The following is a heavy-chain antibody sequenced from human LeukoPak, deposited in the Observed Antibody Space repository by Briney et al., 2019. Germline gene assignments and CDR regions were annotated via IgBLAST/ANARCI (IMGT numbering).Heavy chain of an antibody. CDR3: ARDTGQYAPGTPGFARFDP. V-gene: IGHV4-39*07. D-gene: IGHD3-10*01. J-gene: IGHJ5*02. CDR2: IYYSGST. CDR1: GFTFSSYA. Sequence: PGGSLRLSCAASGFTFSSYAMSWVRQAPGKGLEWIGSIYYSGSTYYNPSLKSRVIVSLDTSKNQFSLKLTSVTAADTAVYYCARDTGQYAPGTPGFARFDPWGQGTLVTVSS.